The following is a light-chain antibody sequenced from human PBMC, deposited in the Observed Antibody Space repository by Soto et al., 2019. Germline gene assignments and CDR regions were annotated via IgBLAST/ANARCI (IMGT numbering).Light chain of an antibody. Sequence: YELTQAPSVSVAPGQTATIPCGGKDVGIKSVHWYQQKPGQAPVVVVFDGGARPSGIPDRFSGSTSGSTATLTISRVEAGDEADYFCQVWDSPSDHYVFGTGTKVTVL. V-gene: IGLV3-21*02. CDR1: DVGIKS. J-gene: IGLJ1*01. CDR3: QVWDSPSDHYV. CDR2: DGG.